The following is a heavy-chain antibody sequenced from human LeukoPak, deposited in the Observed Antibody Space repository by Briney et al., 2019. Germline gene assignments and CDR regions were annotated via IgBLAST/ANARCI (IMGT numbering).Heavy chain of an antibody. Sequence: SETLSLTCAVYGGSFSGYYWSWIRQPPGKGLEWIGEINHSGSTIYNPSLKSRVTISVDRSKNQFSLKLSSVTAADTAVYYCARAVVGAPYYFDYWGQGTLVTVSS. CDR2: INHSGST. D-gene: IGHD1-26*01. J-gene: IGHJ4*02. CDR1: GGSFSGYY. V-gene: IGHV4-34*01. CDR3: ARAVVGAPYYFDY.